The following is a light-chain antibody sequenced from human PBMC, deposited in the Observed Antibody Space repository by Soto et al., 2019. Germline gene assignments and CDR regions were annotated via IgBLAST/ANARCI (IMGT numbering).Light chain of an antibody. Sequence: DLQMAQSASCVAPCVGGSFTITCHASQRISAFLNWYHQKPGKAPKLLIYSASYLQSGVPSNFSCSGSETDFNLSILTLQPGDSGTYIYQQSYRLPRTFGGGTKVDI. J-gene: IGKJ3*01. CDR2: SAS. CDR1: QRISAF. CDR3: QQSYRLPRT. V-gene: IGKV1-39*01.